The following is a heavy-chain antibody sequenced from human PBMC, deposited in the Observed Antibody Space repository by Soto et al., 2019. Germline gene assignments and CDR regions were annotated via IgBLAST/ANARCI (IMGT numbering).Heavy chain of an antibody. CDR2: INPETGGT. CDR1: GYTYTGYY. J-gene: IGHJ6*02. V-gene: IGHV1-2*02. CDR3: ARGRHQGLSSGMGV. Sequence: VSLNVYRKASGYTYTGYYVHWVSKAPGQGLEWMGWINPETGGTSYAQKFQGRVTLSRDTSINTAYLELSRLRFDDAAVYFCARGRHQGLSSGMGVCGERTTGSV.